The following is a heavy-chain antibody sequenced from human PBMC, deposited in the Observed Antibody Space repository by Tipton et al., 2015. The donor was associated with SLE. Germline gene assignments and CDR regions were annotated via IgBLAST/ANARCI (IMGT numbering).Heavy chain of an antibody. D-gene: IGHD2-21*01. CDR3: ARGPHGKPPYHYYGMDV. Sequence: TLSLTCTVSGASIGIGNYYWTWIRQPAGKGLEWFGHIYTSGSTDYSPSLKSRVTISLDTSKSQFSLKLTSVTAADTAVYYCARGPHGKPPYHYYGMDVWGQGTTVTVSS. V-gene: IGHV4-61*09. CDR1: GASIGIGNYY. CDR2: IYTSGST. J-gene: IGHJ6*02.